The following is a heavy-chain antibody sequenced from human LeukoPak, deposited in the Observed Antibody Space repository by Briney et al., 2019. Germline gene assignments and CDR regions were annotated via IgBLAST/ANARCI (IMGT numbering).Heavy chain of an antibody. J-gene: IGHJ6*03. CDR2: ISSCSSTI. Sequence: GGSLRLSCAASGFTFSSYSMNWVRQAPGKGLEWVSYISSCSSTIYYADSVKGRFTISRDNAKNSLYLQMNSLRAEDTAVYYCARSLRGSYYFYYYYYYMDVWGKGTTVTVSS. V-gene: IGHV3-48*01. CDR1: GFTFSSYS. CDR3: ARSLRGSYYFYYYYYYMDV. D-gene: IGHD1-26*01.